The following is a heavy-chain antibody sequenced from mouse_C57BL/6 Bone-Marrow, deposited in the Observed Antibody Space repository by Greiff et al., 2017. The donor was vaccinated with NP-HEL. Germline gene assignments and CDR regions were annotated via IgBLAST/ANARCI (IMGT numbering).Heavy chain of an antibody. CDR1: GFSLTSYG. CDR2: IWSGGST. J-gene: IGHJ3*01. CDR3: AKLAWFAY. Sequence: QVQLKESGPGLVQPSQSLSITCTVSGFSLTSYGVHWVRQSPGTGLEWLGVIWSGGSTDYNAAFISRLSISKDNSKSQVFFKMNSLQADDTAIYYCAKLAWFAYWGQGTLVTVSA. V-gene: IGHV2-2*01.